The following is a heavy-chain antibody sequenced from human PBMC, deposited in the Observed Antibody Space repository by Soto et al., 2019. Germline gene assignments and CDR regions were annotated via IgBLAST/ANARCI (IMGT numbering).Heavy chain of an antibody. J-gene: IGHJ6*03. CDR2: IYRSGST. D-gene: IGHD3-16*01. V-gene: IGHV4-4*09. CDR3: ARTLDYGHMDV. Sequence: TSETLSLTCTVSGDSVRNQFWSWIRRPPGRGLEWIGYIYRSGSTKYNPSLKSRLTISVDTSKNQFSLKLSSVTAADTAVYYCARTLDYGHMDVWGKGTTVTVSS. CDR1: GDSVRNQF.